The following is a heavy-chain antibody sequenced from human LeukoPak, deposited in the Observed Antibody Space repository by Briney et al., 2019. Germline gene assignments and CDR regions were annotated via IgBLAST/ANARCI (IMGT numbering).Heavy chain of an antibody. J-gene: IGHJ6*02. CDR2: IYSGGST. CDR3: ARVGCSGGRCPGYGMDV. V-gene: IGHV3-53*01. Sequence: GGSLRLSCAASGFTVSSNYMSWVRQAPGKGLEWVSVIYSGGSTYYADSVKGRFTISRDNAKNSLYLQMNSLRVEDTAVYYCARVGCSGGRCPGYGMDVWGQGTTVTVSS. D-gene: IGHD2-15*01. CDR1: GFTVSSNY.